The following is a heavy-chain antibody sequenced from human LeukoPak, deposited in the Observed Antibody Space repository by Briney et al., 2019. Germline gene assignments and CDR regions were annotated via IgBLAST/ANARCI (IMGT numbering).Heavy chain of an antibody. CDR1: GFTVSSNY. V-gene: IGHV3-11*04. D-gene: IGHD6-19*01. CDR2: ISSGGGTI. CDR3: ASLPSSGWYVSGNDF. J-gene: IGHJ4*02. Sequence: PGGSLRLSCAASGFTVSSNYMSWVRQAPGKGLEWVSYISSGGGTIYYADSVKGRFTVSRDNGKYSLYLQMNSLRAEDTAVYYCASLPSSGWYVSGNDFWGQGTLVTVSS.